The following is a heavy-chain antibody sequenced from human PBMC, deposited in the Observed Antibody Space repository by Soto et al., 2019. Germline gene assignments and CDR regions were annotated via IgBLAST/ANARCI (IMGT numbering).Heavy chain of an antibody. CDR1: GYSFTSYW. CDR2: IDPSASYT. CDR3: ARHSEYYDSSGYYPY. V-gene: IGHV5-10-1*01. Sequence: GESLKISCKGSGYSFTSYWISWVRQMPGKGLEWMGRIDPSASYTNYSPSFQGHVTISADKSISTAYLQWSSLKASDTAMYYCARHSEYYDSSGYYPYWGQGTLVTVSS. J-gene: IGHJ4*02. D-gene: IGHD3-22*01.